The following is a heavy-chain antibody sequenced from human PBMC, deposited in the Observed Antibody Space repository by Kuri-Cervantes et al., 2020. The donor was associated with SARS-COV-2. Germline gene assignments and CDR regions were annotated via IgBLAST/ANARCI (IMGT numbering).Heavy chain of an antibody. CDR1: GGSISSSSYY. CDR3: ASLVGATGYYYYMDG. Sequence: SETLSLTCTVSGGSISSSSYYWGWIRQPPGKGREWIGSIYYSGSTYYNPSLKSRVTISVDTSKNQFSLKLSSVTAADTAVYYCASLVGATGYYYYMDGWGKGTTVTVSS. J-gene: IGHJ6*03. CDR2: IYYSGST. V-gene: IGHV4-39*01. D-gene: IGHD1-26*01.